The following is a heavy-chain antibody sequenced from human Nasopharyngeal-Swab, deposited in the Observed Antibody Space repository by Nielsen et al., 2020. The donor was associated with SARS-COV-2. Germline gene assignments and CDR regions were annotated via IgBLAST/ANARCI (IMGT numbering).Heavy chain of an antibody. CDR2: IKQDGSEK. CDR3: GRYGYNAALDY. Sequence: GGSLRLSCAASGFTFSNNCMSWVRQAPGKGLEWMANIKQDGSEKFYVDSVKGRFTISRDNAKNSLYLQMNTLRVEDTAVYYCGRYGYNAALDYWGQGTLVTVSS. D-gene: IGHD5-24*01. J-gene: IGHJ4*02. CDR1: GFTFSNNC. V-gene: IGHV3-7*01.